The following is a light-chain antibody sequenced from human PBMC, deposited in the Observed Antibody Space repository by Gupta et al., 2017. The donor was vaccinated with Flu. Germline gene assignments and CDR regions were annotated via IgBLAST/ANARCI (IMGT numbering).Light chain of an antibody. V-gene: IGKV3-11*01. J-gene: IGKJ4*01. Sequence: GERATLSCRASQTVSTYLAWYQHKPGQAPRLLIYDASNRATGIPARFSGSGSGTDFTLTISSLEPEDFAVYYCQQRTHWPPTFGGGTKVEIK. CDR2: DAS. CDR1: QTVSTY. CDR3: QQRTHWPPT.